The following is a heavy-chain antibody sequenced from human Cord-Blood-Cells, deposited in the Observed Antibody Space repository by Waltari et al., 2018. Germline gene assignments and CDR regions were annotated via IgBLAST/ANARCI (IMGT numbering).Heavy chain of an antibody. CDR3: ATSGPDIVVVPAAIDY. V-gene: IGHV3-21*01. D-gene: IGHD2-2*01. J-gene: IGHJ4*02. CDR2: ISSSSSYM. CDR1: GFTFSSYS. Sequence: EVQLVESGGGLVKPGGSLRLSCAASGFTFSSYSMNWVRQAPGKGLEWVSSISSSSSYMYYADAVKGRFTISSDNAKNSLYPQMNSLRAEDTAVYYCATSGPDIVVVPAAIDYWGQGTLVTVSS.